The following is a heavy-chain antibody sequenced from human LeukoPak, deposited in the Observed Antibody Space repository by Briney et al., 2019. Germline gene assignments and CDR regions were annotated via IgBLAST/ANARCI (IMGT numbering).Heavy chain of an antibody. Sequence: ASVKVSCKASGYTFTGYYMHWVRQAPGQGLEWMGWINPNSGGTNYAQKFQGRVTMTRDTSISTAYMELSRLRSDDTAVYYCARDLDYYDSSGYYGGGRYFDYWGQGTLVTVSS. CDR3: ARDLDYYDSSGYYGGGRYFDY. CDR2: INPNSGGT. D-gene: IGHD3-22*01. CDR1: GYTFTGYY. V-gene: IGHV1-2*02. J-gene: IGHJ4*02.